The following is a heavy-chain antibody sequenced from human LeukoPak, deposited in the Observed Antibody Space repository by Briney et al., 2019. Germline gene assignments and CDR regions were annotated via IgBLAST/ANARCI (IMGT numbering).Heavy chain of an antibody. V-gene: IGHV3-20*04. J-gene: IGHJ4*02. CDR1: GFTFAEYS. Sequence: GGSLRLSCSASGFTFAEYSMHWVCQAPGKGPEWVSVINRNGGAIQYADSVKGRFTVSRDNAKNSLFLQMNSLRVEDTALYFCTREVLIVVEPASNTIDFWGQGTRVTVSS. CDR3: TREVLIVVEPASNTIDF. D-gene: IGHD2-2*01. CDR2: INRNGGAI.